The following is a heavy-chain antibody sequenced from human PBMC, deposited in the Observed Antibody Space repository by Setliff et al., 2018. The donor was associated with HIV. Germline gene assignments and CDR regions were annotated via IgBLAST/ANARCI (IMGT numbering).Heavy chain of an antibody. CDR2: ITGSSSYT. J-gene: IGHJ2*01. CDR1: GFTFSDYY. Sequence: PGGSLRLSCAASGFTFSDYYMSWIRQAPGKGLEWVSYITGSSSYTNYADSVKGRFTISRDNAKNSLYLQMNSLKTEDTAVYFCTTYGDYDEYFDLWGRGTLVTVSS. D-gene: IGHD4-17*01. V-gene: IGHV3-11*03. CDR3: TTYGDYDEYFDL.